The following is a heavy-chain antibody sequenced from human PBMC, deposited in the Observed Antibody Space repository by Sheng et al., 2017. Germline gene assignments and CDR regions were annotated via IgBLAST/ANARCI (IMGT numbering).Heavy chain of an antibody. Sequence: QVQLQQWGAGLLKPSETLSLTCAVYGGSFSGYYWSWIRQPPGKGLEWIGEINHSGSTNYNPSLKSRVTISVDTSKNQFSLKLSSVTAADTAVYYCARERRFTVPRALFDYWGQGTLVTVSS. CDR1: GGSFSGYY. D-gene: IGHD4-17*01. V-gene: IGHV4-34*01. J-gene: IGHJ4*02. CDR2: INHSGST. CDR3: ARERRFTVPRALFDY.